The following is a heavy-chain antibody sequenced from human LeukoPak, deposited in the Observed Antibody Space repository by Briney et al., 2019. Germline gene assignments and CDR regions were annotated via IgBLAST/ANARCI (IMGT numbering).Heavy chain of an antibody. V-gene: IGHV3-23*01. CDR3: AKDGARPLLWFGELSGYYFDY. J-gene: IGHJ4*02. CDR1: GFTFSSYA. Sequence: GGSLRLSCAASGFTFSSYAMSWVRQAPGKALEWVSAISGSGGSTYYADSVKGRFTISRDNSKNTLYLQMNSLRAEDTAVYYCAKDGARPLLWFGELSGYYFDYWGQGTLVTVSS. D-gene: IGHD3-10*01. CDR2: ISGSGGST.